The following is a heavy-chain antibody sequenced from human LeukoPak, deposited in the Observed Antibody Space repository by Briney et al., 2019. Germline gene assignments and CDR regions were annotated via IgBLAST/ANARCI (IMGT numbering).Heavy chain of an antibody. CDR2: IYTSGGT. D-gene: IGHD6-13*01. V-gene: IGHV4-34*01. J-gene: IGHJ4*02. Sequence: SETLSLTCAVYGGSFSGYFWSWIRQPPGKGLEWIGEIYTSGGTNYNPSLKSRVTISVDTSKNQFSLKMNSVTAADTAVYYCARAPSGEVESAARGDYLDYWGQGTLVTVSS. CDR1: GGSFSGYF. CDR3: ARAPSGEVESAARGDYLDY.